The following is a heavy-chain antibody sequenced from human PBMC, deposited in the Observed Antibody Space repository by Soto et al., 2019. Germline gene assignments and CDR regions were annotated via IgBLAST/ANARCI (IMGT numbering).Heavy chain of an antibody. Sequence: ASVKVSCKASGYTFTSYAMHWVRQAPGQRLEWMGWINAGNGNTKYSQKFQGRVTITRDTSASTAYMELSSLRSEDTAVYYCATVLPRIAAPFDYWGQGTLVTVSS. CDR3: ATVLPRIAAPFDY. J-gene: IGHJ4*02. D-gene: IGHD6-6*01. CDR1: GYTFTSYA. V-gene: IGHV1-3*01. CDR2: INAGNGNT.